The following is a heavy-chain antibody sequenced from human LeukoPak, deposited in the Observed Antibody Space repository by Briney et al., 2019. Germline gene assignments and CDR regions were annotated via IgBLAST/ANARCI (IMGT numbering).Heavy chain of an antibody. Sequence: SETLSLTCTVSGGSISSYYWSWIRQPAGKGLEWIGRIDTSGSANYNPSLKSRVTMSVDTSKNQFSLKLSSVTAADTAVYYCASGTRNTWRWLHALGYWGQGTLVTVSS. V-gene: IGHV4-4*07. J-gene: IGHJ4*02. D-gene: IGHD5-24*01. CDR2: IDTSGSA. CDR1: GGSISSYY. CDR3: ASGTRNTWRWLHALGY.